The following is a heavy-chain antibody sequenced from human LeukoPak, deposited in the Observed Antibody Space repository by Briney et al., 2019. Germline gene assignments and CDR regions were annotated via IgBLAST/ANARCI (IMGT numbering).Heavy chain of an antibody. CDR1: GGSISSGSYS. V-gene: IGHV4-30-2*01. CDR2: IYHSAST. Sequence: PSQTLSLTCAVSGGSISSGSYSWRWIRQPPGKGLDCIAYIYHSASTYYNPSLKSRVSISVDRSQNQFSLKLNSVTAADTAVYYCARVSSYCSGGTCYSGVFDYWGQGTLVTVSS. J-gene: IGHJ4*02. CDR3: ARVSSYCSGGTCYSGVFDY. D-gene: IGHD2-15*01.